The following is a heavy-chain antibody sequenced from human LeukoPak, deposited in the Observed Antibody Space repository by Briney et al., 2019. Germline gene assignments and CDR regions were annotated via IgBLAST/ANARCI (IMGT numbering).Heavy chain of an antibody. Sequence: PGRSLRLSCAASGFTFSSYGMHWVRQAPGKGLEWVSAISGSGGSTYYADSVKGRFTISRDNSKNTLYLQMNSLRAEDTAVYYCAKGHLLLDYWGQGTLVTVSS. D-gene: IGHD2-15*01. J-gene: IGHJ4*02. CDR2: ISGSGGST. CDR1: GFTFSSYG. CDR3: AKGHLLLDY. V-gene: IGHV3-23*01.